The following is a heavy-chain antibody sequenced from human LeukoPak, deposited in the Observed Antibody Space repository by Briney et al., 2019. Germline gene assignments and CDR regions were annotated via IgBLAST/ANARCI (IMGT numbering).Heavy chain of an antibody. CDR3: AKDARTWIQLWLHYYYYGMDV. J-gene: IGHJ6*02. Sequence: PGRSLRLSCAASGFTFSSYGMHWVRQAPGKGLEWVAVILYDGSNKYYADSVKGRFTISRDNSKNTLYLQMNSLRAEDAAVYYCAKDARTWIQLWLHYYYYGMDVWGQGTTVTLSS. CDR1: GFTFSSYG. CDR2: ILYDGSNK. V-gene: IGHV3-30*18. D-gene: IGHD5-18*01.